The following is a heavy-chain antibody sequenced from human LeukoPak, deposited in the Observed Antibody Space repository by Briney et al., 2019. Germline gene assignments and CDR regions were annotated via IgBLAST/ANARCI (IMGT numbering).Heavy chain of an antibody. D-gene: IGHD3-10*01. CDR1: GFTFYDYA. CDR2: ISGDGGST. V-gene: IGHV3-43*02. CDR3: AKVMENAYGY. J-gene: IGHJ4*02. Sequence: GGSLRLSCAASGFTFYDYAMHSVRQAPGKGLEWVSLISGDGGSTYYADSVKGRFTISRDNSKNSLYLQINSLRTEDTALYYCAKVMENAYGYWGQGTLVSVSS.